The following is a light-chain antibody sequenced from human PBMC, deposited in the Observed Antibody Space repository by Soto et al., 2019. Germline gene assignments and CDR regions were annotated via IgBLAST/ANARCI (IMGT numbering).Light chain of an antibody. J-gene: IGLJ3*02. Sequence: QAVVTQAPSASGTPGQRVTISCYGSNSNIGSNTVSWYQQVPGTAPKVLIYNNDQRPSGVPDRLSGSKSGTSASLAIGGLQSEDEADYYCAAWDGSLNGWVFGGGTKLTVL. CDR1: NSNIGSNT. V-gene: IGLV1-44*01. CDR3: AAWDGSLNGWV. CDR2: NND.